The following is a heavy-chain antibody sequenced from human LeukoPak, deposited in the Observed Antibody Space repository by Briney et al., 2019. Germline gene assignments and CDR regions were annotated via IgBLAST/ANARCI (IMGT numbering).Heavy chain of an antibody. CDR3: AKDFGRTTVTTFEGY. CDR2: ISYDGSNK. J-gene: IGHJ4*02. Sequence: PGGSLRLSCAASGFTFSSYGMHWVRQAPGKGLEWVAVISYDGSNKYYADSVKGRFTISRDNSKNTLYLQMNSPRAEDTAVYYCAKDFGRTTVTTFEGYWGQGTLVTVSS. CDR1: GFTFSSYG. D-gene: IGHD4-17*01. V-gene: IGHV3-30*18.